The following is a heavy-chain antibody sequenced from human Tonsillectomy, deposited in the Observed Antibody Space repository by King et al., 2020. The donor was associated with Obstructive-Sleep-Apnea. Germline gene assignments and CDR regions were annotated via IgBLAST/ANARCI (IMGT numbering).Heavy chain of an antibody. D-gene: IGHD6-19*01. V-gene: IGHV3-9*01. CDR3: AKDKDSSGWYADY. J-gene: IGHJ4*02. Sequence: QLVQSGGGLVQPGRSLRLSCVASGFTFDDYAMHWVRQAPGKGLEWVSGVSWNRGSIGYAASVQGRFTISRDNVKKSLYLQMNSLRVEDTALYYCAKDKDSSGWYADYWGQGTLVTVSS. CDR2: VSWNRGSI. CDR1: GFTFDDYA.